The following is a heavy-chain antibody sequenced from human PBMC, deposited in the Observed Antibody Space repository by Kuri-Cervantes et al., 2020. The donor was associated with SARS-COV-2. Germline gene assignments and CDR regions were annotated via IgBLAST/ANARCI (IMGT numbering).Heavy chain of an antibody. J-gene: IGHJ3*01. V-gene: IGHV3-64D*06. Sequence: GGSLRLSCSASGFTFNAHSMHWVRQAPGKGLEYVSAISSNGETTYYADSVKGRFIISRDNSKNTLFLQMSGLRAEDTAVYFCVTRGGSEAFDVWGQGTMVTVSS. CDR3: VTRGGSEAFDV. CDR1: GFTFNAHS. D-gene: IGHD1-1*01. CDR2: ISSNGETT.